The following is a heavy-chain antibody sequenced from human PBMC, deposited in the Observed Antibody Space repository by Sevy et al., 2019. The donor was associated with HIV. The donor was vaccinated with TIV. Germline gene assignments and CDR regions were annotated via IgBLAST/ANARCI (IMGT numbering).Heavy chain of an antibody. V-gene: IGHV3-23*01. CDR3: VKEGRDDFNPYLDF. J-gene: IGHJ4*02. D-gene: IGHD3-10*01. CDR2: VCRNGGTP. CDR1: GFTFGGYM. Sequence: GGSLRLSCAGSGFTFGGYMMNWVRQAPGRGLEWVARVCRNGGTPEYGDSAKGRFTISRDNSKNTVYLQLKELRAEDTALYYCVKEGRDDFNPYLDFWGQGILVTVSS.